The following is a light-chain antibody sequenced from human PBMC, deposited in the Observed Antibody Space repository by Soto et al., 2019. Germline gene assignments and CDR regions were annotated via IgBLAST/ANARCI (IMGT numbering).Light chain of an antibody. J-gene: IGKJ1*01. CDR2: EAT. V-gene: IGKV1-39*01. CDR1: QIIFKY. CDR3: QQSYVSPWT. Sequence: DIQMTQSPSSLSASLGDRVTISCRESQIIFKYLNWYQQRPEKAPKLLVYEATSLETGVSSRFSGSGAGTDFTLTINSLQPEECATYYCQQSYVSPWTFGQGT.